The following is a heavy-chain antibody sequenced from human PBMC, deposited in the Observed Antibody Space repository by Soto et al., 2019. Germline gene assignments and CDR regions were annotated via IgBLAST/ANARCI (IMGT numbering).Heavy chain of an antibody. V-gene: IGHV1-69*13. D-gene: IGHD2-15*01. CDR2: IIPISGTT. J-gene: IGHJ6*02. CDR3: ARGYCSGGNCYSGMDV. CDR1: GGTFSTHA. Sequence: SLKISCKASGGTFSTHAIIWVRQAPGHGLEWMGGIIPISGTTYYTQKFQGRVTITADEPTSTAFMELSSLKSDDTAVFYCARGYCSGGNCYSGMDVWGQGTTVTVSS.